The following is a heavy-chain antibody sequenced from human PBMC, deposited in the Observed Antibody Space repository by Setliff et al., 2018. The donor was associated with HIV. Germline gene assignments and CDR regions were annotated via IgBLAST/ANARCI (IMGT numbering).Heavy chain of an antibody. CDR2: RSTTGST. CDR3: ARALGSRYNWNYRYWYFDL. CDR1: GGSISSYY. J-gene: IGHJ2*01. V-gene: IGHV4-4*09. D-gene: IGHD1-7*01. Sequence: SETLSLTCTISGGSISSYYWSWIRQPPGKGLEWIGFRSTTGSTNYNPSLRSRVTISVDTSKNQFSLKLSSVTAADTAVYYCARALGSRYNWNYRYWYFDLWGRGTLVTVSS.